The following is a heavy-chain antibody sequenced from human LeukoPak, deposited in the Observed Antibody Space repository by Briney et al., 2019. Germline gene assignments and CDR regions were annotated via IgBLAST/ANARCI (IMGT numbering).Heavy chain of an antibody. CDR2: IYPGDSDT. CDR3: ARRYPEFDY. J-gene: IGHJ4*02. CDR1: GYSFTSYW. V-gene: IGHV5-51*01. D-gene: IGHD1-14*01. Sequence: PGGSLRLSCKGSGYSFTSYWIGWVRQMPGKGLEWMGMIYPGDSDTRYSPSFQGQVTISADKSISTAYLQWSSLKASDTAMYYCARRYPEFDYWGQGTLVTVSS.